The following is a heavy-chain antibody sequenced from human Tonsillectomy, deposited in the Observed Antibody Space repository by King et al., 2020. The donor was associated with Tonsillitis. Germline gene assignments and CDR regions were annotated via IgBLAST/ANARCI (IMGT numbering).Heavy chain of an antibody. Sequence: VQLVESGGGVVQPGRSLRLSCAASGFTFSSYAMHWVRQAPGKGLEWVAVISYDGSNKYYADSVKGRFTISRDNSKNTLYPQMNSLRAEDTAVFYCARDSRHVDTTMGDWGQGTLVTVSS. CDR1: GFTFSSYA. D-gene: IGHD5-18*01. CDR3: ARDSRHVDTTMGD. V-gene: IGHV3-30*04. J-gene: IGHJ4*02. CDR2: ISYDGSNK.